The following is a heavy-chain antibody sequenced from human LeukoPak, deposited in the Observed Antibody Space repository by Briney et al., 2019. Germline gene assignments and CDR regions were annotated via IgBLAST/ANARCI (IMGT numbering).Heavy chain of an antibody. V-gene: IGHV3-48*03. CDR1: GFTFSSYE. CDR3: ARIDCSGGSCYSDY. CDR2: ISGSGSTI. Sequence: GGSLRLSCAASGFTFSSYEMNWVRQAPGKGLEWVSYISGSGSTIYYADSVKGRFTISRDNAKNSLYLQMNSLRAEDTAVYYCARIDCSGGSCYSDYWGQGILVTVSS. D-gene: IGHD2-15*01. J-gene: IGHJ4*02.